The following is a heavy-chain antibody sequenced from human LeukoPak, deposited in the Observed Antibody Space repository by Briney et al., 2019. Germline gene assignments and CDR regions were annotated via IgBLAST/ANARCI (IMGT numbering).Heavy chain of an antibody. V-gene: IGHV3-48*01. Sequence: GGPLSLSCAASGFTLRSFSRTWVGKAPGKGLEWVSYFSGSSSTIYYADSVKGRFTISRDNAKNSLYLQMNSLRAEDTAVYYCVRDHHRRHYDSQARDTFDIWGQGTMVTVSS. CDR2: FSGSSSTI. J-gene: IGHJ3*02. D-gene: IGHD3-22*01. CDR3: VRDHHRRHYDSQARDTFDI. CDR1: GFTLRSFS.